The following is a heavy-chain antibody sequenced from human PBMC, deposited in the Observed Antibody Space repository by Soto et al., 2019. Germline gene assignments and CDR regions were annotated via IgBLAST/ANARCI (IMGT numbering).Heavy chain of an antibody. J-gene: IGHJ4*02. CDR2: ISYDGSNK. CDR1: GFTFSSYG. CDR3: AKAADDYGDYNYFDY. Sequence: GGSLRLSCAASGFTFSSYGMHWVRQAPGKGLEWVAVISYDGSNKYYADSVKGRFTISRDNSKNTLYLQMNSLRAEDTAVYYCAKAADDYGDYNYFDYWGQGTLVTVSS. V-gene: IGHV3-30*18. D-gene: IGHD4-17*01.